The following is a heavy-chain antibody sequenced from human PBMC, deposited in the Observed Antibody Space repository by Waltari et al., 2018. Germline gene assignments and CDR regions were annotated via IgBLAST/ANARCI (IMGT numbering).Heavy chain of an antibody. D-gene: IGHD6-6*01. J-gene: IGHJ4*02. Sequence: QVQLVQSGAEVKKPGSSVKVSCKASGGTFSSYAISWVRQAPGQGLEWMGGIIPIVGTANYAQKCQGRVTSTTDESTSTAYMELSSLRSEDTAVYYCARGLRWYSSSSYDYWGQGTLVTVSS. CDR3: ARGLRWYSSSSYDY. CDR2: IIPIVGTA. CDR1: GGTFSSYA. V-gene: IGHV1-69*05.